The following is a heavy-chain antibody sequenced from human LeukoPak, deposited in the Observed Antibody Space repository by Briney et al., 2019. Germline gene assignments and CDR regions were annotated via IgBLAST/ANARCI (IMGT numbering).Heavy chain of an antibody. CDR3: ARKGMTTVTTGSWFDP. J-gene: IGHJ5*02. V-gene: IGHV1-18*01. CDR2: ISAYNGNT. CDR1: GYTFTSYG. Sequence: ASVKVSFKAAGYTFTSYGISWVRQAPGQGLERMGWISAYNGNTNYAQKLQGRVTMPTDTSTSTAYMELRSLRSDDTAVYYCARKGMTTVTTGSWFDPWGQGTLVTVSS. D-gene: IGHD4-17*01.